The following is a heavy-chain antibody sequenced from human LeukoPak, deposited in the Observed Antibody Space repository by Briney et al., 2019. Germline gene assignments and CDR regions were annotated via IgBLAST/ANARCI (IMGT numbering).Heavy chain of an antibody. CDR1: GGSISSSSYY. D-gene: IGHD5-12*01. Sequence: SETLSLTCTVSGGSISSSSYYWGWIRQPPGKGLEWIGNIYYSGATYYNPSLKSRVTISDDTSKNQFSLRLNSVTAADTAVYYCVRVVWMDVVNTKGGWFDPWGQGTLVTVSS. J-gene: IGHJ5*02. V-gene: IGHV4-39*07. CDR3: VRVVWMDVVNTKGGWFDP. CDR2: IYYSGAT.